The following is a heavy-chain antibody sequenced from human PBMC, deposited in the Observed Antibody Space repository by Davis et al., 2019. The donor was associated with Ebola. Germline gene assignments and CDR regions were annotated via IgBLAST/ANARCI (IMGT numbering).Heavy chain of an antibody. CDR1: GFTFSSYA. D-gene: IGHD5-12*01. V-gene: IGHV3-23*01. CDR3: ATPIVATTGEDY. CDR2: IRGSGGST. J-gene: IGHJ4*02. Sequence: GESLKISCAASGFTFSSYAMSWVRQAPGKGLEWVSAIRGSGGSTYYADSVKGRFTISRDNSKNTLYLQMNSLRAEDTAVYYCATPIVATTGEDYWGQGTLVTVSS.